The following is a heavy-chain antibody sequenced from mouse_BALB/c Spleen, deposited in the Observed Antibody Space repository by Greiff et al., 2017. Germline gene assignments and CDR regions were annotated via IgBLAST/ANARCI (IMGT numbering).Heavy chain of an antibody. J-gene: IGHJ4*01. CDR2: ISSGSSTI. V-gene: IGHV5-17*02. D-gene: IGHD2-14*01. CDR3: ARVRRAMDY. Sequence: EVKVVESGGGLVQPGGSRKLSCAASGFTFSSFGMHWVRQAPEKGLEWVAYISSGSSTIYYADTVKGRFTISRDNPKNTLFLQMTSLRSEDTAMYYCARVRRAMDYWGQGTSVTVSS. CDR1: GFTFSSFG.